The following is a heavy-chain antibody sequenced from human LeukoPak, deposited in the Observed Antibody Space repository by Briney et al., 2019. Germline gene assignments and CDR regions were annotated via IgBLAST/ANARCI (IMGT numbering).Heavy chain of an antibody. CDR2: ISSTSEYI. V-gene: IGHV3-21*01. CDR3: AGSRGKRITMFRVFDH. J-gene: IGHJ4*02. Sequence: GGSLRLSGVVSGLTFSSASMAWVRQAPGKGLEWVSSISSTSEYIFQKDSLKGRFTISRDNAKNSVFLQMHSLRAEDTAVYYCAGSRGKRITMFRVFDHWGQGTLVTVSS. CDR1: GLTFSSAS. D-gene: IGHD3-10*01.